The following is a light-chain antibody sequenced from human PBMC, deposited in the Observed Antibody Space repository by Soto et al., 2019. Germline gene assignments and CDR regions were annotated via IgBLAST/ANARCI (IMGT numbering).Light chain of an antibody. CDR1: QSLLFPSNRKNY. Sequence: DIVMTQSPDSLTVSLGERATINCKSSQSLLFPSNRKNYLAWYQQKPGQPTKLLIYWASIREFGDPDRFSGSGYVTEFNLTISSLQAEGVAVYYCHQYYNIPRTFGQGTKVQVK. CDR3: HQYYNIPRT. CDR2: WAS. V-gene: IGKV4-1*01. J-gene: IGKJ1*01.